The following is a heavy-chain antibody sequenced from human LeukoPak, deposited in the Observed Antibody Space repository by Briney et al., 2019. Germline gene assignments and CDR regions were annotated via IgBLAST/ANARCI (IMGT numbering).Heavy chain of an antibody. CDR1: GYTFTGYY. D-gene: IGHD3-22*01. Sequence: ASVKVSCKASGYTFTGYYMHWVRQAPGQGLEWMGRINPNSGGTNYAQKFQGRVTMTRDTSISTAYMELSRLRSDDTAVYYCARGPYYYDSSGYYYFDYWGQGTLVTVSS. CDR2: INPNSGGT. CDR3: ARGPYYYDSSGYYYFDY. J-gene: IGHJ4*02. V-gene: IGHV1-2*06.